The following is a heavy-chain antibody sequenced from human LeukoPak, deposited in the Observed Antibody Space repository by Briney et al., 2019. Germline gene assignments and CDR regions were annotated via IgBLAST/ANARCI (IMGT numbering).Heavy chain of an antibody. CDR2: IYYSGST. V-gene: IGHV4-39*07. Sequence: SETLSLTCTVSGGSISSNSYYWGWIRQPPGKGLEWIGSIYYSGSTNYNPSLKSRVTISVDTSKNQFSLKLSSVTAADTAVYYCARVHTALVGATIDIFDYWGQGTLVTVSS. J-gene: IGHJ4*02. CDR3: ARVHTALVGATIDIFDY. D-gene: IGHD1-26*01. CDR1: GGSISSNSYY.